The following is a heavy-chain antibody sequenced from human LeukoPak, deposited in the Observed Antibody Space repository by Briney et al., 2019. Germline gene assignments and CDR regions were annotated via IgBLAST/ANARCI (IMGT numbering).Heavy chain of an antibody. V-gene: IGHV4-59*01. CDR3: ARADPNASGYFYRFNWFDP. D-gene: IGHD3-10*01. J-gene: IGHJ5*02. CDR1: GGSMSSYY. CDR2: IYSSGST. Sequence: SETLSLTYTVSGGSMSSYYWIWVRQPPGKGLEWIGNIYSSGSTDYNPSLKSRVTISLDTSKFQFSLRLNSVTAADTAVYYCARADPNASGYFYRFNWFDPWGQGTLVTVSS.